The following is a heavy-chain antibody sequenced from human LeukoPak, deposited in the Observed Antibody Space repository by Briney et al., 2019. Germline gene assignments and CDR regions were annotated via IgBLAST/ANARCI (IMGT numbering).Heavy chain of an antibody. D-gene: IGHD2-2*01. V-gene: IGHV3-30-3*01. Sequence: GGSMRLSCAASGFTFSSYAMHWVRQAPGKGLEWVAVISYDGSNKYYADSVKGRFTISRDNSKNTLYLQMSGLRAEDTAVYYCARDNYCSSTSCYLYYYYYGMDVWGQGTTVTGSS. CDR3: ARDNYCSSTSCYLYYYYYGMDV. J-gene: IGHJ6*02. CDR2: ISYDGSNK. CDR1: GFTFSSYA.